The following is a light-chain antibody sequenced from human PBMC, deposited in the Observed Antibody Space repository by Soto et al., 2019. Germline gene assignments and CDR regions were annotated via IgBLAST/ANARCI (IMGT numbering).Light chain of an antibody. J-gene: IGKJ2*01. Sequence: MTQSPATLSVSPGERATLSCRASQSVGSNLAWYQQKPGQAPRLLIYGASTRATGIPARFSGSGSGTEFTLTISSLQSEDFAVYYCQQYNNWPLYTFGQGT. V-gene: IGKV3-15*01. CDR2: GAS. CDR1: QSVGSN. CDR3: QQYNNWPLYT.